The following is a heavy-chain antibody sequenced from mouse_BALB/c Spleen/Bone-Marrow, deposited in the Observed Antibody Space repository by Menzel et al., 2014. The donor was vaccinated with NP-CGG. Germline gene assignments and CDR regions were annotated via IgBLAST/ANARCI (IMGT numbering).Heavy chain of an antibody. J-gene: IGHJ2*01. D-gene: IGHD3-1*01. Sequence: EVQLQQSGPGLVKPSQSLSLTCSVTGYSITSGYYWNWIQQSPGNKLEWMGYKSYDGSNNYNPSLKNRMSITRDTSKNQFFLKLNSVTTEDTGTYYCARDRGHYFDYWGQGTTLTVSS. V-gene: IGHV3-6*02. CDR2: KSYDGSN. CDR1: GYSITSGYY. CDR3: ARDRGHYFDY.